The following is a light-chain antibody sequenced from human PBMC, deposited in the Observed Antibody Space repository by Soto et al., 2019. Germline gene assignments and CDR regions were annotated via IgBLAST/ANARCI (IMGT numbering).Light chain of an antibody. Sequence: QSVLAQPPSASGTPGQRVTISCSGGSSNIGVNTVNWYQQLPGTAPKLLIYSSNQRPSGVPDRFSGSKSGTSASLAISGLQSEDEAVYYCAAWDDRLNGYVFGTGTKLTVL. CDR2: SSN. J-gene: IGLJ1*01. CDR3: AAWDDRLNGYV. V-gene: IGLV1-44*01. CDR1: SSNIGVNT.